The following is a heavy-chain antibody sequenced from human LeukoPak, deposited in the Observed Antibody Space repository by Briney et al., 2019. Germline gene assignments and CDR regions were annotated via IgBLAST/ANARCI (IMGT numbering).Heavy chain of an antibody. CDR2: INHSGST. CDR1: GGSFSGYY. D-gene: IGHD3-10*01. Sequence: PSETLSLTCAVYGGSFSGYYWSWIRQPPGKGLEWIGEINHSGSTNYNPSLKSRVTISVDTSKNQFSLKLSSVTAADAAVYYCARGRYYGSGSYYNPEAYYFDYWGQGTLVTVSS. V-gene: IGHV4-34*01. J-gene: IGHJ4*02. CDR3: ARGRYYGSGSYYNPEAYYFDY.